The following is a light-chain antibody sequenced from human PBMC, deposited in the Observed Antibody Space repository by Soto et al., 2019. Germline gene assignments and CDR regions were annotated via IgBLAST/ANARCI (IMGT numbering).Light chain of an antibody. CDR3: QQRSNWPAT. Sequence: EIVLTQSPATLSLSSGERATLSCRASQSVSSYLAWYQQKPGQAPRLLIYDASKRATGIPARFSGSGSGTDFTLTISSLELDDFAVYYCQQRSNWPATFGQGTKVEIK. V-gene: IGKV3-11*01. CDR2: DAS. CDR1: QSVSSY. J-gene: IGKJ1*01.